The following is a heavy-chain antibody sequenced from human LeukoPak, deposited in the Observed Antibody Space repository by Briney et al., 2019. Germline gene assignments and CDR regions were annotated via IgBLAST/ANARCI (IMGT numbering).Heavy chain of an antibody. CDR1: GDSIRDSRT. CDR3: ARVLTAAGLDF. Sequence: PSETLSLTCTVSGDSIRDSRTWGWVRQPPGEGLEWIANIHSDGRTAPKASLKSRLTLSLDTSTNQFSLRLTSVTAADTAFYYCARVLTAAGLDFWGQGILVTISS. J-gene: IGHJ4*02. CDR2: IHSDGRT. V-gene: IGHV4-39*07. D-gene: IGHD6-25*01.